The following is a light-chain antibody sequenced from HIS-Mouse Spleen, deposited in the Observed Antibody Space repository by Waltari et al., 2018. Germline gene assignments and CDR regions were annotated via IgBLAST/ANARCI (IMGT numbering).Light chain of an antibody. CDR2: LNSDGSH. CDR1: SGHTTSA. Sequence: QLVLTQSPSASASLGAPVKLTCTLSSGHTTSATPGHPQQPEKGPRYLMKLNSDGSHSKGDGIPDRFSGSSSGAERYLTISSLQSEDEADYYCQTWGTGIRVFGGGTKLTVL. CDR3: QTWGTGIRV. J-gene: IGLJ2*01. V-gene: IGLV4-69*01.